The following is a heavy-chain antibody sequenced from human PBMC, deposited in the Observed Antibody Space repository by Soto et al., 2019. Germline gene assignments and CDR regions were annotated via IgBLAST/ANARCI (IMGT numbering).Heavy chain of an antibody. D-gene: IGHD4-17*01. CDR2: ISGSGGST. CDR3: AKRTVGWYFDL. Sequence: EVQLLESGGGLVQPGGSLRLSCAASGFTFSSYAMNWVRQAPGKGLEWVSVISGSGGSTYYADAVKGRFTISRDNSKNTLYLQMNSLGAEDRAVYYCAKRTVGWYFDLWGRGTRVTVSS. CDR1: GFTFSSYA. V-gene: IGHV3-23*01. J-gene: IGHJ2*01.